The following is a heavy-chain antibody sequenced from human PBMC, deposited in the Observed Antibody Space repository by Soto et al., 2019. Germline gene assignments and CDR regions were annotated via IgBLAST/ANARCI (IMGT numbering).Heavy chain of an antibody. CDR1: CGSISSYY. CDR3: ARDSGSYELARGRYYYGMDV. Sequence: SETLSLTFTVSCGSISSYYWSGIRQPPGKGLEWIGYIYYSGSTNHNPSLKSRVTISVDTSKNQFSLKLSSVTAADTAVYYCARDSGSYELARGRYYYGMDVWGQGTTVTVSS. V-gene: IGHV4-59*01. CDR2: IYYSGST. D-gene: IGHD1-26*01. J-gene: IGHJ6*02.